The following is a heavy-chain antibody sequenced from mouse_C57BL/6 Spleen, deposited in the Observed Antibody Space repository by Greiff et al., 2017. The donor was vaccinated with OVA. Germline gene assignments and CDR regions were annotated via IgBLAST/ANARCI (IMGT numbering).Heavy chain of an antibody. D-gene: IGHD2-4*01. V-gene: IGHV1-26*01. Sequence: EVQLHQSGPELVKPGASVKISCKASGYTFTDYYMNWVKQSHGKSLEWIGDINPNNGGTSYNQKFKGKATLTVDKSSSTAYMELRSLTSEDSAVYYCARGIYYDYGGVFDYWGQGTTLTVSS. CDR1: GYTFTDYY. CDR2: INPNNGGT. CDR3: ARGIYYDYGGVFDY. J-gene: IGHJ2*01.